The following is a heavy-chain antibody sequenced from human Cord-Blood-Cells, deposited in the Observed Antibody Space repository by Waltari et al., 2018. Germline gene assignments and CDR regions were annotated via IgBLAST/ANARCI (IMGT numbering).Heavy chain of an antibody. Sequence: QVQLQQWGAGLLKPSETLSLTCAVYGGSFSGYYWSWIRQPPGKGLGGIGEINHSGNTNYNPSLKSRVTISGDTSKNQFSLKLRSVTAADTAVYYCARVGRYSSGWYTGGSDYWGQGTLVTVSS. CDR3: ARVGRYSSGWYTGGSDY. J-gene: IGHJ4*02. CDR2: INHSGNT. D-gene: IGHD6-19*01. V-gene: IGHV4-34*01. CDR1: GGSFSGYY.